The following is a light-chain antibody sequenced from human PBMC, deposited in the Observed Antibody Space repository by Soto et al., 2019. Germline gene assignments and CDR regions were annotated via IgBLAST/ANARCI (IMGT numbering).Light chain of an antibody. Sequence: EIVLTQSPATLSLSPGERATLSCRASQSVSSYLAWYQQKPGQAPRLLIYDASNRATGIPARFSGSGSGTDFTLTISSLEPEDFAVYYCQQRSNSRLTLGGGTKVDIK. CDR3: QQRSNSRLT. CDR1: QSVSSY. J-gene: IGKJ4*01. V-gene: IGKV3-11*01. CDR2: DAS.